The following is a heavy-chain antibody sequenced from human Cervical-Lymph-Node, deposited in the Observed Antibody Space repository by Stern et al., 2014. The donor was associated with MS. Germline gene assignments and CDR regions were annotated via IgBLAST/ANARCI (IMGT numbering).Heavy chain of an antibody. CDR3: ARDPPYFDY. V-gene: IGHV3-7*01. CDR1: GFTFSRYW. J-gene: IGHJ4*02. Sequence: EVQLVESGGGLVPPGGSRRLSCAASGFTFSRYWMNWVRQAPGKGLEWVAHINQNGSEKYYVDSVEGRFTISRDNSKNSLFLQMNSLRGDDTAVYYCARDPPYFDYWAQGTLVTVSS. CDR2: INQNGSEK.